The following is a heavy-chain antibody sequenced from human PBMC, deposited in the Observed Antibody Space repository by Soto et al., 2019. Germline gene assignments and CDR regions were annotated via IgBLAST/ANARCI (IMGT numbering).Heavy chain of an antibody. V-gene: IGHV4-61*01. J-gene: IGHJ5*02. CDR1: GGTISNGSYY. Sequence: SETLSVTWTGSGGTISNGSYYWSWIRKPPGKGLEWIGYIYYSGSTNYNPSLKSRVTISVDTSKNQFSLKLSSVTAADTAVYYCAREYCISTSCWGFDPWGQGTLVTVSS. D-gene: IGHD2-2*01. CDR3: AREYCISTSCWGFDP. CDR2: IYYSGST.